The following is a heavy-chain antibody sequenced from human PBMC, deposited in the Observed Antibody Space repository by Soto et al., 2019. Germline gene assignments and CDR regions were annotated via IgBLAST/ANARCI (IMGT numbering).Heavy chain of an antibody. CDR1: GFTFSSYA. D-gene: IGHD4-17*01. CDR2: ISYDGSNK. J-gene: IGHJ4*02. Sequence: GGSLRLSCAASGFTFSSYAMHWVRQAPGKGLEWVAVISYDGSNKYYADSVKGRFTISRDNSKNTLYLQMNSLRAEDTAVYYCARDLLTVTPYYFDYWGQGTLVTVSS. V-gene: IGHV3-30-3*01. CDR3: ARDLLTVTPYYFDY.